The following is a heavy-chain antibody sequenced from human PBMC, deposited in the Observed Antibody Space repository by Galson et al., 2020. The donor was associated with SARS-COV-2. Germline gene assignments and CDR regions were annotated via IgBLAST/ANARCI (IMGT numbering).Heavy chain of an antibody. CDR2: ISGSGGST. V-gene: IGHV3-23*01. CDR3: AKAGWELLHAFDI. Sequence: GGSLGLSCAASGFTFSSYAMSWVRQAPGKGLEWVSAISGSGGSTYYADSVKGRFTISRDNSKNTLYLQMNSLRAEDTAVYYCAKAGWELLHAFDIWGQGTMVTVSS. CDR1: GFTFSSYA. J-gene: IGHJ3*02. D-gene: IGHD1-26*01.